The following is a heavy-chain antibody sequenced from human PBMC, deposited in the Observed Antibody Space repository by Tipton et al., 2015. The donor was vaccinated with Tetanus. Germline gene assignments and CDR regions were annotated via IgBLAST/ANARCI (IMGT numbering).Heavy chain of an antibody. CDR1: GLTFSDSW. CDR3: AKGWGSY. D-gene: IGHD3-16*01. J-gene: IGHJ4*02. Sequence: SLRLSCAVSGLTFSDSWMTWVRQAPGRGLEWVANINEDGSEIDYVDSVKGRFTISRDNVKNSLYLQMNSLRPEDTALYYCAKGWGSYWGQGTLVTVSS. V-gene: IGHV3-7*03. CDR2: INEDGSEI.